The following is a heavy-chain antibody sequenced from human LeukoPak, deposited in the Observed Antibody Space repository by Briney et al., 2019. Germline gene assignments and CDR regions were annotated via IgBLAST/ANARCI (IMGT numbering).Heavy chain of an antibody. D-gene: IGHD1/OR15-1a*01. CDR3: ARVGNNPGCYMDV. CDR1: GFTFDDYG. J-gene: IGHJ6*03. Sequence: GGSLRLSCAASGFTFDDYGMSWVRQVPGKGLEWVAGINWNAGSTGYADSVRGRFTISRDNAKNSLYLQMNSLRAEDTALYYCARVGNNPGCYMDVWGKGTTVTVSS. CDR2: INWNAGST. V-gene: IGHV3-20*04.